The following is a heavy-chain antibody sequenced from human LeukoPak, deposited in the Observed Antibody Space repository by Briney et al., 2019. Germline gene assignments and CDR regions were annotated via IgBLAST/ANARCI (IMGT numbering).Heavy chain of an antibody. Sequence: GGSLRLSCAASGFTFSSYWMTWVRRAPGKGLEWVASIKQDGSVRHYVDSVRGRFTVSRDNAKNSLYLQMNSLRAGDTAVYYCAREEVGAGSAFDIWGRGTMATVSS. CDR2: IKQDGSVR. CDR3: AREEVGAGSAFDI. V-gene: IGHV3-7*01. D-gene: IGHD1-26*01. J-gene: IGHJ3*02. CDR1: GFTFSSYW.